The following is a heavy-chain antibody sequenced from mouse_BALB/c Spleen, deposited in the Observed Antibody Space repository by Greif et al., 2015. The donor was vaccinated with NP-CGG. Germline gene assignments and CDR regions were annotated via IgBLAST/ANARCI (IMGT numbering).Heavy chain of an antibody. J-gene: IGHJ2*01. V-gene: IGHV1-85*01. CDR2: IFPGDGST. Sequence: VQLQESGAELVKPGASVKLSCKASGFTFTSYDINWVRQRPEQGLEWIGWIFPGDGSTKYNEKFKGKATLTTDKSSSTAYMQRSRLTSEDSAVYFCAILERVYYFDYWGQGTTLTVSS. D-gene: IGHD2-10*02. CDR3: AILERVYYFDY. CDR1: GFTFTSYD.